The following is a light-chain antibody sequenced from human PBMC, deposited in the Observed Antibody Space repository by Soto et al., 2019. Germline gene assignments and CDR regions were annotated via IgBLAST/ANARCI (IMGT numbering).Light chain of an antibody. V-gene: IGLV1-44*01. CDR3: GSWDDSLTGVV. CDR1: TSNIGRNT. CDR2: SNN. J-gene: IGLJ2*01. Sequence: QSVLTQPPSASGTPGQRVTISCSGSTSNIGRNTVHWYQQLPGTAPKLLIYSNNQRPSGVPDRFSGSKSGTSASLAISRLRSVAAAAYYTGSWDDSLTGVVFGGGTKLTVL.